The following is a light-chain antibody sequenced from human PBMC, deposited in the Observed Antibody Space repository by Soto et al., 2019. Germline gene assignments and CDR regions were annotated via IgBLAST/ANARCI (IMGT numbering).Light chain of an antibody. CDR1: QSISSW. V-gene: IGKV1-5*03. CDR2: KAS. J-gene: IGKJ3*01. Sequence: DIQMTQSPSTLSASVGDRVTITCRASQSISSWVAWYQQKPGKAPKLLIYKASSLESGVPSRFSGSGSGTEFTLTISSLQPDDFATYYCQQYNSYSACGPGTKVDIK. CDR3: QQYNSYSA.